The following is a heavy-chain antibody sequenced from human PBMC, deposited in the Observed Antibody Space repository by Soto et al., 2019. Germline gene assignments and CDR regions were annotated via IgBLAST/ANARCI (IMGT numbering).Heavy chain of an antibody. V-gene: IGHV4-4*02. D-gene: IGHD6-19*01. Sequence: QVQLQESGPGLVKPSGTLSLTCVVSGGPISRSNWWSWVRQPPGKGLEWIGEIYQNGGTSYNPSLRSRLTISVDTSKNQFSLNLSSVTAADTAVYYCARCSGGPAPNFDYWGQGTLVTVSS. J-gene: IGHJ4*02. CDR1: GGPISRSNW. CDR2: IYQNGGT. CDR3: ARCSGGPAPNFDY.